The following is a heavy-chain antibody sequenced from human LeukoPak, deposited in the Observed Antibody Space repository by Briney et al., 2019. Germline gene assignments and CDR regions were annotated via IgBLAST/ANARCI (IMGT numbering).Heavy chain of an antibody. V-gene: IGHV1-2*04. J-gene: IGHJ4*02. CDR2: INPNSGGT. CDR3: ARGGPGDYYDSSGYLYYFDY. CDR1: GYTFTGYY. Sequence: GASVKVSCKASGYTFTGYYMHWVRQAPGQGLEWMGWINPNSGGTNYAQKFQGWVTMTRDTSISTAYMELSRLRSDDTAVYYCARGGPGDYYDSSGYLYYFDYWGQGTLVTVSS. D-gene: IGHD3-22*01.